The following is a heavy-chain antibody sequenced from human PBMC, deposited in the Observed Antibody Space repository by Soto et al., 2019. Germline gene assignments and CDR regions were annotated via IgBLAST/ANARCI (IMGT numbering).Heavy chain of an antibody. Sequence: QVQVVESGGGVVQPGRSLRLSCAASGFTFSSFGMHWVRQAPGKGLEWVSLIWYDGSKKSYGDSVKGRFTISRDNSRNTVYVQMTSLRADDTAVYYCARDASYYSLWSGYYPSRNGMDVWGQGTTVTVSS. CDR1: GFTFSSFG. D-gene: IGHD3-3*01. CDR2: IWYDGSKK. V-gene: IGHV3-33*01. CDR3: ARDASYYSLWSGYYPSRNGMDV. J-gene: IGHJ6*02.